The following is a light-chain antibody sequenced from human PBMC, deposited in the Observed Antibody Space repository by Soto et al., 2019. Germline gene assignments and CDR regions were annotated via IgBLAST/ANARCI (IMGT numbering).Light chain of an antibody. CDR2: DAS. Sequence: DIQMTQSPSTLSAPVGDRVPITCRASQSIRSLLAWYQQKPGKAPKVLIYDASSLGSGVPSRFSGSGSGTEFTLTISSLQPDDFATYFCQQYQTYSTFGQGTRLEIK. V-gene: IGKV1-5*01. J-gene: IGKJ5*01. CDR3: QQYQTYST. CDR1: QSIRSL.